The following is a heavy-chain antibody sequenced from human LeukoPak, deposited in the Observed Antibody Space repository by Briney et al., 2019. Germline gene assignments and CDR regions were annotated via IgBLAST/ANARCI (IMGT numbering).Heavy chain of an antibody. Sequence: GGSLRLSCSASGFIISDYAMHWVRQAPGKGLEYVSGISANGGSTYYADSVKGRFTISRDTSKNTLYIQMSSLRAEDTAIYYCAKDLYKGDSASWYFFHYWGQGTLVTVSS. CDR1: GFIISDYA. D-gene: IGHD6-19*01. J-gene: IGHJ4*02. V-gene: IGHV3-64D*06. CDR2: ISANGGST. CDR3: AKDLYKGDSASWYFFHY.